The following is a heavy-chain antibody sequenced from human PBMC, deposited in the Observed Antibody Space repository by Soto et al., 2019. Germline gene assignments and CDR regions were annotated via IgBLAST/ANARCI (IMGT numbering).Heavy chain of an antibody. CDR3: AREQIREGGMDV. Sequence: QVQLVQSGAEVKKPGSSVKVSCKASGGTFSSYAISWVRQAPGQGLEWMGGIIPIFGTANYAQKFQGRVTITADKSTSTAYMEQNSLRSEDAAVYYCAREQIREGGMDVWGQGNTVTVSS. V-gene: IGHV1-69*06. CDR2: IIPIFGTA. CDR1: GGTFSSYA. D-gene: IGHD1-26*01. J-gene: IGHJ6*02.